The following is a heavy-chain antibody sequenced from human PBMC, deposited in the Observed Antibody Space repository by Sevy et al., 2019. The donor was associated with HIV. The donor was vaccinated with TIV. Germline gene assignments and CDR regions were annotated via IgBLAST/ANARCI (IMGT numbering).Heavy chain of an antibody. J-gene: IGHJ4*02. CDR3: ANDIVVVPAAISHFDY. CDR1: GFTFSNYA. V-gene: IGHV3-23*01. D-gene: IGHD2-2*02. CDR2: ISGNGGRS. Sequence: GGSLRLSCAASGFTFSNYAMSWVRQAPGKGLEWVSGISGNGGRSYYADSVKGRFIISRDNSKNTLYLQMNSLRAEDTAVYYCANDIVVVPAAISHFDYWGQGTLVTVSS.